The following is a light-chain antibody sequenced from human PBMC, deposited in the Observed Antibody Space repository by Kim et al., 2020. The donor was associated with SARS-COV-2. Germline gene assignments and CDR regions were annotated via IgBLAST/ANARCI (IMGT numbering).Light chain of an antibody. CDR3: SSYTSSSTLVV. J-gene: IGLJ2*01. CDR1: SSDVGGYNY. Sequence: QSALTQPASVSGSPGQSITISCTGTSSDVGGYNYVSWYQQHPGKASKLMIYYVSKRPSGVSNRFSGSKSGNTASLTISGLQAEDEADYYCSSYTSSSTLVVFGGGTQLTVL. V-gene: IGLV2-14*01. CDR2: YVS.